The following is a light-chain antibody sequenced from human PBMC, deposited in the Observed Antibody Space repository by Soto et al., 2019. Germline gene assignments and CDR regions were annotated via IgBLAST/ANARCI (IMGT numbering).Light chain of an antibody. V-gene: IGLV2-14*03. Sequence: QSVLTQPASVSGSPGQSITISCTGTNSDIGGYNFVSWYQQHPGKAAKLLIYDVTNRPSGVSSRFSGSKSGNTASLIISGLLDEDEADYYCSSFTSDTTWVFGGGTKLTVL. J-gene: IGLJ2*01. CDR1: NSDIGGYNF. CDR3: SSFTSDTTWV. CDR2: DVT.